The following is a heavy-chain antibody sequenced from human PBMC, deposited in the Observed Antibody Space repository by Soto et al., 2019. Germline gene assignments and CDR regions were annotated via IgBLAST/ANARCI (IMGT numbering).Heavy chain of an antibody. D-gene: IGHD2-15*01. Sequence: PGGSLRLSCAASGFTFSRYAMSWVRQAPGEGMDWVSAISIGGTDTYYADSVRGRFTISRDDSKNTLYMQMNSLRAEDTALYYCVRHCNGGRCYSFDFWGRGTLVTVSS. CDR2: ISIGGTDT. CDR1: GFTFSRYA. J-gene: IGHJ4*02. CDR3: VRHCNGGRCYSFDF. V-gene: IGHV3-23*01.